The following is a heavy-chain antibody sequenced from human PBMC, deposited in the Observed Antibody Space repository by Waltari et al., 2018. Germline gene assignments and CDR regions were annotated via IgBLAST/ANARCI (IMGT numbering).Heavy chain of an antibody. CDR2: ISAYNGHN. CDR1: GYTFTSYG. J-gene: IGHJ6*02. Sequence: QVPLVQSGAEVKKPGSSVKVSCKASGYTFTSYGISWVRQAPAQGLAWMGWISAYNGHNNYAQKLQGRVTMTTDTATRTAYMELRRLTSDDTAVYYCARAFRDDSSGYAYWYYYGMDVWGQGTTVTVSS. V-gene: IGHV1-18*01. D-gene: IGHD3-22*01. CDR3: ARAFRDDSSGYAYWYYYGMDV.